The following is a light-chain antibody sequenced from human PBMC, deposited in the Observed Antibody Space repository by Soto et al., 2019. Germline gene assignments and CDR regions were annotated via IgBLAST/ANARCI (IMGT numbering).Light chain of an antibody. J-gene: IGKJ4*01. Sequence: EIVLTQSPGTLSLSPGERATLSCRASQSVSSSYLAWYQQKPGQAPRLLIYGASSRATGIPDRFSGSGSGTDFTLTISRLEPEDFAVYYCQQYGSSPPALTFGGGTKGEIK. V-gene: IGKV3-20*01. CDR3: QQYGSSPPALT. CDR1: QSVSSSY. CDR2: GAS.